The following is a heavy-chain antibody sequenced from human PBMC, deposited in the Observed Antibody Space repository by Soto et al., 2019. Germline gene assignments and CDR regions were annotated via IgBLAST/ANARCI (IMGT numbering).Heavy chain of an antibody. CDR1: GYSFTSYW. CDR2: IYPGDSDT. CDR3: ARQGSDTMVRGVPFAFDI. J-gene: IGHJ3*02. Sequence: EVQLVQSGAEVKKPGESLKISCKGSGYSFTSYWIGWVRQMPGKGLEWMGIIYPGDSDTRYSPSFQGQVTISADKSISTAYLQWSSLKASDTAMYYCARQGSDTMVRGVPFAFDIWGQGTMVTVSS. V-gene: IGHV5-51*01. D-gene: IGHD3-10*01.